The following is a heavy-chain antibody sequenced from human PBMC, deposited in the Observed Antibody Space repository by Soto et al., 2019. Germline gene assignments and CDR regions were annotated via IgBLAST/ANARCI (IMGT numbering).Heavy chain of an antibody. D-gene: IGHD2-8*01. J-gene: IGHJ6*02. CDR1: GGSMSSYY. CDR2: VFYSGNT. V-gene: IGHV4-59*01. Sequence: SETLSLTCNVSGGSMSSYYWTWMRQSPGKGLEWLGNVFYSGNTNLNPSLRDRLSISVDTSKNKFSLMLNSVTAADTAVYYCARDLICCGMDVWGQGTTVTVSS. CDR3: ARDLICCGMDV.